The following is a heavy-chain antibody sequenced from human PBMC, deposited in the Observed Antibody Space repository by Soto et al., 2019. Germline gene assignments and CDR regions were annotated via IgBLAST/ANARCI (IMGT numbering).Heavy chain of an antibody. CDR2: IYYSGST. Sequence: QVQLQELGPGLVKPSETLSLTCTVSGGSISSYYWSWIRQPPGKGLEWIGYIYYSGSTNYNPSLKSRVTISVDTSKNQFSLKLSSVTAADTAVYYCARDNGYSYGYTLDHWGQGTLVTVSS. CDR1: GGSISSYY. D-gene: IGHD5-18*01. J-gene: IGHJ4*02. CDR3: ARDNGYSYGYTLDH. V-gene: IGHV4-59*01.